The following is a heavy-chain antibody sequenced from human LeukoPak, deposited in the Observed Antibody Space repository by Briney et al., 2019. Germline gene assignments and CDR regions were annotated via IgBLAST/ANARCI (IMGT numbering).Heavy chain of an antibody. CDR1: GFTFDDYA. CDR3: AKDNGGSGYSSGWSY. Sequence: GGSLRLSCAASGFTFDDYAMHWVRQAPGKGLEWVSGISWNSGSIGYADSVKGRFTISRDNAKNSLYLQMNSLRAEDTALYYCAKDNGGSGYSSGWSYWGQGTLVTVSS. J-gene: IGHJ4*02. CDR2: ISWNSGSI. V-gene: IGHV3-9*01. D-gene: IGHD6-19*01.